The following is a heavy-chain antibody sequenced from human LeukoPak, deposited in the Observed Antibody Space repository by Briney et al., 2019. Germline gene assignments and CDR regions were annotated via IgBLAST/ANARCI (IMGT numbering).Heavy chain of an antibody. Sequence: PGGSLGLSCAASGFTLNSYSMSWVRQAPGRGLEWVANIKKDGSEESYLDSVKGRFTVSRDNAKNSLFLQMNSLRGEDTAVYYCARSNPNRNALDLWGQGTMVTISS. J-gene: IGHJ3*01. CDR2: IKKDGSEE. V-gene: IGHV3-7*01. D-gene: IGHD1-14*01. CDR3: ARSNPNRNALDL. CDR1: GFTLNSYS.